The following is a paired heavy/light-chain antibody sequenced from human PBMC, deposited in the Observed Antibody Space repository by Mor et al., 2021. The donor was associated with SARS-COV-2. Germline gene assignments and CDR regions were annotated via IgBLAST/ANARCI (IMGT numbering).Light chain of an antibody. J-gene: IGKJ4*01. CDR2: ATS. CDR1: QGISPY. Sequence: DIQLTQSPSFLSASVGDRVVITCRASQGISPYLAWYQQKPGKAPNLLIYATSTLQSGVPSRFRGSRSGTEFTLTISSLQPEDFATYYCQHFNHYPLTFGGGTKVEIK. CDR3: QHFNHYPLT. V-gene: IGKV1-9*01.
Heavy chain of an antibody. CDR3: ARGVGYCSDGACSYTSYFDY. J-gene: IGHJ4*02. CDR1: GGSISSAGYY. V-gene: IGHV4-31*03. CDR2: VYYSGSA. D-gene: IGHD2-15*01. Sequence: QVRLQESGPGLVKPSQTLSLTCTVSGGSISSAGYYWTWIRQHPAKGLEWIGYVYYSGSAYYNTSLKSRVSISVDTSKNQFSLRLSSVTAADTAVYYCARGVGYCSDGACSYTSYFDYWGQGNLVTVSS.